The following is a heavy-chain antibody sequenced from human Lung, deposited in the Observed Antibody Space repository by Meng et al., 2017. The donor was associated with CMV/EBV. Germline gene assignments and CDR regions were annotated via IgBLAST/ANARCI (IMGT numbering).Heavy chain of an antibody. CDR3: ASNLCSSTSCYNEEYGMDV. CDR2: ISYDGSNK. J-gene: IGHJ6*02. CDR1: GFTFSSYA. D-gene: IGHD2-2*02. Sequence: GGSLRLSCAASGFTFSSYAMHWVRQAPGKGLEWVAVISYDGSNKYYADSVKGRFTISRDNSKNTLYLQMNSLRAEDTAVYYCASNLCSSTSCYNEEYGMDVWGQGXTVTVSS. V-gene: IGHV3-30-3*01.